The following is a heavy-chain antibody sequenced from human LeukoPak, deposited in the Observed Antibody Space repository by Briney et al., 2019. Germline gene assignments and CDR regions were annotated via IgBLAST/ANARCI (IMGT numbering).Heavy chain of an antibody. CDR1: GYSISSGYY. V-gene: IGHV4-38-2*02. CDR3: AREEDGYNYYFDY. J-gene: IGHJ4*02. Sequence: SETLSLTCTVSGYSISSGYYWGWIRQPPGKGLEWIGSIYHSGSTYYNPSLKGRVTISVDTSKNQFSLKLGSVTAADTAVYYCAREEDGYNYYFDYWGQGTLVTVSS. D-gene: IGHD5-24*01. CDR2: IYHSGST.